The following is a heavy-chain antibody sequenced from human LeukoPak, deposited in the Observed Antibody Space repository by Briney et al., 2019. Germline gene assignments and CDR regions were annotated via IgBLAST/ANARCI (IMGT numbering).Heavy chain of an antibody. J-gene: IGHJ4*02. CDR3: VREKSGTYYAFDY. CDR1: GFSFSDHY. CDR2: IYSSGSTI. V-gene: IGHV3-11*01. D-gene: IGHD1-26*01. Sequence: GGSLRLSCAASGFSFSDHYMSWIRQAPGKGLEWVAYIYSSGSTIFYAGSVKGRFTISRDNAKNSLYLQMNSLRAEDTALYYCVREKSGTYYAFDYWGQGTLVTVPS.